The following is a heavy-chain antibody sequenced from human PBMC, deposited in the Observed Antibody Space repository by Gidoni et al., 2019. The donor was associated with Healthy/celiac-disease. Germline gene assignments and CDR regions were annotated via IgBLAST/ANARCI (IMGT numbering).Heavy chain of an antibody. CDR2: ISSSSRYI. CDR1: GFTFSSYS. J-gene: IGHJ4*02. V-gene: IGHV3-21*01. Sequence: EVQMVESGGGLVKPGGSLRLYCAASGFTFSSYSMNWVRQAPGKGLEWVSSISSSSRYIAYADSVKGRFTISRDNAKNSLYLQMHSLRAEDTSVYYCASLRWTTGRYFDYWGQGTLVTVSS. CDR3: ASLRWTTGRYFDY. D-gene: IGHD4-17*01.